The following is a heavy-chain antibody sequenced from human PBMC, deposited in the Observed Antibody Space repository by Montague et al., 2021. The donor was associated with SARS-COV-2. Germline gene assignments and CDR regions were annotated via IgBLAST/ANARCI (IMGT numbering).Heavy chain of an antibody. D-gene: IGHD3-10*01. V-gene: IGHV4-34*01. Sequence: SETLSLTCAVYGGSLSGYYWSWIRQPPDKGLEWIGEINHSANTNYNPSLKSPVTISIDTSKNQFSLKMTSVTAADTATYYCASGIYPSGSYYNRYYYGLNTWGPGTTVTVAS. CDR2: INHSANT. CDR1: GGSLSGYY. CDR3: ASGIYPSGSYYNRYYYGLNT. J-gene: IGHJ6*02.